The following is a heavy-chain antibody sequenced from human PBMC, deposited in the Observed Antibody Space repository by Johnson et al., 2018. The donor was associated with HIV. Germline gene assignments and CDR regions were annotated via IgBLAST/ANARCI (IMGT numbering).Heavy chain of an antibody. Sequence: QMLLVESGGGVVQPGRSLRLPCVASGFTFSSYAMHWVRQAPGMGLEWGTVISYDGNNKYYADSVKGRFTIPIDNSKTTLYLQMNSLRAEDTAVYYCARDWTSSLLTSMASYAFDIWGQGTMVTVSS. CDR3: ARDWTSSLLTSMASYAFDI. V-gene: IGHV3-30-3*01. CDR2: ISYDGNNK. CDR1: GFTFSSYA. D-gene: IGHD5-18*01. J-gene: IGHJ3*02.